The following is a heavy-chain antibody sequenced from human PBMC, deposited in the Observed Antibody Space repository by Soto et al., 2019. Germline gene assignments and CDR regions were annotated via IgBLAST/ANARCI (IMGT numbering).Heavy chain of an antibody. Sequence: PSETLSLTCTVSGGSISSSSYYWGWIRQPPGKGLERIGSIYYSGSTYYNPSLKSRVTISVHTSKNQFSLKLSSVTAADTAVYYFARRVMMDIVVVPATGNDAFDIWGQGTMVTVSS. J-gene: IGHJ3*02. D-gene: IGHD2-2*03. CDR2: IYYSGST. CDR1: GGSISSSSYY. V-gene: IGHV4-39*01. CDR3: ARRVMMDIVVVPATGNDAFDI.